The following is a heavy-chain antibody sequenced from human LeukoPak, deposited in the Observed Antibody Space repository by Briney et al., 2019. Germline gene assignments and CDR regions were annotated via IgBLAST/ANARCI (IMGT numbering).Heavy chain of an antibody. CDR3: AKDRDGGSNTRAKGFDY. CDR2: INAVGGTT. D-gene: IGHD3-16*01. V-gene: IGHV3-23*01. J-gene: IGHJ4*02. CDR1: GFTFSSYA. Sequence: GGSLRLSCAASGFTFSSYAMSWVRQAPGKGLEWISAINAVGGTTYYGASVKGRFTISSDTSKTTLYLQMNSLKADDTAMYYCAKDRDGGSNTRAKGFDYWGQGTLVTVSS.